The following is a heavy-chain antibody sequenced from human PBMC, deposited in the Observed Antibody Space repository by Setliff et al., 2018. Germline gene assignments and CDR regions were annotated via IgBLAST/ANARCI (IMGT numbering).Heavy chain of an antibody. CDR2: IYIGGSA. CDR1: GGSISSYY. J-gene: IGHJ6*03. V-gene: IGHV4-4*07. CDR3: AREQWLDPPGYYCMDV. Sequence: PSETLSLTCTVSGGSISSYYWSWIRQPAGKGLEWIGHIYIGGSANYNPSLKSRVTMSIDTSKNQFSLKLNSVTAADMAVYYCAREQWLDPPGYYCMDVWAKVTTVTVSS. D-gene: IGHD6-19*01.